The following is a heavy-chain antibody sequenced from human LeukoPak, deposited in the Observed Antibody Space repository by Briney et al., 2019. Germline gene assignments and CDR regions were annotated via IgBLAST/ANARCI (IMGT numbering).Heavy chain of an antibody. CDR2: IIPIFGTA. CDR1: GGTFSSYA. CDR3: ARESIVVVPAAMPDYYYYGMDV. D-gene: IGHD2-2*01. J-gene: IGHJ6*02. Sequence: SVKVSCKASGGTFSSYAISWVRRAPGQGLEWMGGIIPIFGTANYAQKFQGRVTITADESTSTAYMELSSLRSEDTAVYYCARESIVVVPAAMPDYYYYGMDVWGQGTTVTVSS. V-gene: IGHV1-69*01.